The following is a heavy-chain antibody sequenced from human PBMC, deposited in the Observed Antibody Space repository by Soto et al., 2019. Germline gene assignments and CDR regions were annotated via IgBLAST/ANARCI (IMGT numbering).Heavy chain of an antibody. CDR3: AQDAPSTYYGDYYFDY. CDR1: GFTFSSYA. Sequence: PGGSLRLSCAASGFTFSSYAMSWVRQAPGKGLEWVSAISGSGGSTYYADSVKGRFAISRDNSKNTLYLQMNSLRAEDTAVYYCAQDAPSTYYGDYYFDYWGQGTLVTVSS. V-gene: IGHV3-23*01. CDR2: ISGSGGST. J-gene: IGHJ4*02. D-gene: IGHD4-17*01.